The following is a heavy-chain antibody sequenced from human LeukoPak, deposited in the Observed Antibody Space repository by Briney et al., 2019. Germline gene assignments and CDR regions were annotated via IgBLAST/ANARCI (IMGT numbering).Heavy chain of an antibody. J-gene: IGHJ6*02. CDR2: IYRNAEGGTT. Sequence: PGGSLRLSCAASGFTFSNAWMSCVRQAPGKGLEWVGRIYRNAEGGTTDYAAPVKGRFTISRDDSKNTLYLQMNSLKTEDTAVYYCTTDSYCSTTTCYASSNYYYGLDAWGQGTSVTVSS. CDR1: GFTFSNAW. D-gene: IGHD2-2*01. V-gene: IGHV3-15*05. CDR3: TTDSYCSTTTCYASSNYYYGLDA.